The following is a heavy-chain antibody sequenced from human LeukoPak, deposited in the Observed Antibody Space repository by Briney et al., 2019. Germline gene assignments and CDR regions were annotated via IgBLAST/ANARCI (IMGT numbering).Heavy chain of an antibody. V-gene: IGHV1-8*03. J-gene: IGHJ6*03. D-gene: IGHD4-17*01. CDR1: GYTFTSYD. CDR3: ARGPLAHYGDYYYYYYMDV. CDR2: MNPNSGNT. Sequence: ASVKVSCKASGYTFTSYDINWVRQATGQGLEWMGWMNPNSGNTGYAQNFQGRVTITRNTSISTAYMELSSLRSEDTAVYYCARGPLAHYGDYYYYYYMDVWGKGTTVTVSS.